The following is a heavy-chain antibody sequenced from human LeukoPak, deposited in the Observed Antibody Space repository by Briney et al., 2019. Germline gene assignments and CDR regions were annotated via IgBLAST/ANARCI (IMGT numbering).Heavy chain of an antibody. D-gene: IGHD3-10*02. V-gene: IGHV4-59*08. CDR3: ARGPMSTGRRKFFDY. J-gene: IGHJ4*02. CDR2: IYYSGTT. CDR1: GGSINNYY. Sequence: SETLSLTCAISGGSINNYYWSWIRQPPGKGLEWIGYIYYSGTTNYSPSLNSRVNISLDTAKNQFSLRLSPVTAADTAVYYCARGPMSTGRRKFFDYWGQGTLVTVSS.